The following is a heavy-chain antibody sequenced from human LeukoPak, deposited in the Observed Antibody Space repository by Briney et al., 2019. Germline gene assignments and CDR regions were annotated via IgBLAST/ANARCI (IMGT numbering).Heavy chain of an antibody. D-gene: IGHD3-22*01. CDR3: ARGGGYYYVEDYFDY. V-gene: IGHV4-59*01. J-gene: IGHJ4*02. Sequence: SETLSLTCTVSGGSISSYYWSWIRQPPGRGLEWIGYTYYSGSTNYNPSLKSRVTISVDTSKNQFSLKLSSVTAADTAVYYCARGGGYYYVEDYFDYWGQGTLVTVSS. CDR2: TYYSGST. CDR1: GGSISSYY.